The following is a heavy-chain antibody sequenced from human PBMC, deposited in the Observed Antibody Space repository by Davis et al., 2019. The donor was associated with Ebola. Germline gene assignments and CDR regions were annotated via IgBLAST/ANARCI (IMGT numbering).Heavy chain of an antibody. CDR1: GGTFSSYA. V-gene: IGHV1-69*04. CDR2: IIPILGIA. Sequence: AASVKVSCKASGGTFSSYAISWVRQAPGQGLEWMGRIIPILGIANYAQKFQGRVTITADESTSTAYMELSSLRSEDTAVYYCASNRMGVNTPFDYWGQGTLVTVSS. CDR3: ASNRMGVNTPFDY. J-gene: IGHJ4*02. D-gene: IGHD1-14*01.